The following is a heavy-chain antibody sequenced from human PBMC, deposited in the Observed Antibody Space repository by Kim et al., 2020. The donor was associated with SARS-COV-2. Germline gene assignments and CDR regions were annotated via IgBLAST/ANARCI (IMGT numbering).Heavy chain of an antibody. CDR2: ISSSSSYI. Sequence: GGSLRLSCAASGFTFSSYSMNWVRQAPGKGLEWVSSISSSSSYIYYADSVKGRFTISRDNAKNSLYLQMNSLRAEDTAVYYCARDSNGYNTKVFDYWGQGTLLTVSS. J-gene: IGHJ4*02. CDR1: GFTFSSYS. CDR3: ARDSNGYNTKVFDY. V-gene: IGHV3-21*01. D-gene: IGHD2-8*01.